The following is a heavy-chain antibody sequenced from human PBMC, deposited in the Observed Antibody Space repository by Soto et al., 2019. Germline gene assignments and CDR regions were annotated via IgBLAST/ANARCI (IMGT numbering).Heavy chain of an antibody. CDR2: MNPNSGST. CDR1: GYTFTSYD. V-gene: IGHV1-8*01. D-gene: IGHD3-3*01. J-gene: IGHJ6*02. Sequence: ASVKVSCKASGYTFTSYDINWVRQATGQGLEWMGWMNPNSGSTGYAQKFQGRVTMTRNTSISTAYMELSSLRSEDTAVYYCARGYYDFWSGSIMIPYYYYYGMDVWGQGTTVTAP. CDR3: ARGYYDFWSGSIMIPYYYYYGMDV.